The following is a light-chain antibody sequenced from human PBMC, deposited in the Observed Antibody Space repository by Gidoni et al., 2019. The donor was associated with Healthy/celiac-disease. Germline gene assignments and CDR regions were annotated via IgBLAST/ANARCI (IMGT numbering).Light chain of an antibody. Sequence: DIQLPQSPSSLSASVGDRVTITCRASQSISSYLNWYQQKPGKAPKLLIYAASSLQSGVPSRFSGSGSGTDFTLTISSRQPEDFATYYCQQSYSTPPYTFGQGTKLEIK. CDR2: AAS. CDR3: QQSYSTPPYT. V-gene: IGKV1-39*01. J-gene: IGKJ2*01. CDR1: QSISSY.